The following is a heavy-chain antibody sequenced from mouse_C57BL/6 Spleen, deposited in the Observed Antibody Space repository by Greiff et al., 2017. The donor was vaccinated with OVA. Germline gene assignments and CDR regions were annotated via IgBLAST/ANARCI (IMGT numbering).Heavy chain of an antibody. CDR1: GYTFTSYW. CDR3: ARRGTMVTDWYVDV. J-gene: IGHJ1*03. D-gene: IGHD2-2*01. CDR2: IYPSDSET. Sequence: VQLQQSGAELVRPGSSVTLSCTASGYTFTSYWMDWVKQRPGQGLEWIGNIYPSDSETHNNQKVKDKARLTVSKYSSTAYMQLSILTSEDSAVYYCARRGTMVTDWYVDVWGTGTTVTVSS. V-gene: IGHV1-61*01.